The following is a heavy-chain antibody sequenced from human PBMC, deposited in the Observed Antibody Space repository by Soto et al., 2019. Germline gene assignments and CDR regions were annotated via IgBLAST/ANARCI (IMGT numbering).Heavy chain of an antibody. CDR3: ASGFRAGYCSSTSCYMRGNWFDP. D-gene: IGHD2-2*02. CDR2: INHSGST. Sequence: SSETLSLTCADYGGSFSGYYWGWIRQPPGKGLEWIGEINHSGSTNYNPSLKSRVTISVDTSKYQLSLKLSSVTAADTAVYYCASGFRAGYCSSTSCYMRGNWFDPWG. CDR1: GGSFSGYY. V-gene: IGHV4-34*01. J-gene: IGHJ5*02.